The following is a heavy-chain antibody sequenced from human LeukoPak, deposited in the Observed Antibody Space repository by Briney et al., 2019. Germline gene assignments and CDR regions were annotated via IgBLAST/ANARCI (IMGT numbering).Heavy chain of an antibody. J-gene: IGHJ4*02. D-gene: IGHD6-13*01. V-gene: IGHV3-23*01. CDR1: GFTFSSYA. CDR2: ISGSGGST. CDR3: AKTQQGGYYFDY. Sequence: GGSLGLSCAASGFTFSSYAMSWVRQAPGKGLEWVSAISGSGGSTYYADSVKGRFTISRDNSKNTLYLQMNSLRAEDTAVYYCAKTQQGGYYFDYWGQGTLVTVSS.